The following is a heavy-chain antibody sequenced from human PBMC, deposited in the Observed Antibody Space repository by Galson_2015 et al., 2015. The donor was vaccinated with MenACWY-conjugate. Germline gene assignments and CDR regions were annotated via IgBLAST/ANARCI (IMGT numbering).Heavy chain of an antibody. CDR1: GFTFRQYA. J-gene: IGHJ6*03. CDR2: ISDSGAAT. V-gene: IGHV3-23*01. CDR3: AKDDYMDV. Sequence: SLRLSCAVSGFTFRQYAMSWVRQAPGTGLEWVAIISDSGAATHYIDSVKGRFTISRDNSKNTLYLQMSRLRAEDTALYYCAKDDYMDVWGKGTTVPVSS.